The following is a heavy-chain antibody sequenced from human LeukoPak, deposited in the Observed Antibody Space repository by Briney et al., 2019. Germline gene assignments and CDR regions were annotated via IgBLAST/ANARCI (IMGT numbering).Heavy chain of an antibody. J-gene: IGHJ4*02. Sequence: GGSLRLSCAASGFTFSDHYIDWVRQAPGKGLEWVGRSRDKGNSYTTAYAASVRGRFTISRDDSKNSLYLQMNSLKIEDTAVYYCAREDPSWTHYFDYWGQGTLVTVSS. D-gene: IGHD3/OR15-3a*01. CDR2: SRDKGNSYTT. CDR3: AREDPSWTHYFDY. V-gene: IGHV3-72*01. CDR1: GFTFSDHY.